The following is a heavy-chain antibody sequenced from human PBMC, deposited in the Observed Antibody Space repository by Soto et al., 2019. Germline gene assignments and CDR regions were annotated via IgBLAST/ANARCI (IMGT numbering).Heavy chain of an antibody. Sequence: QVQLVQSGAEVKKPGSSVKVSCKASGGTFTNYVINWVRQAPGQGLEWMGGIIPIFGRADYAQKFQGRVTITADESTRTAYMELSSLTSEDTAVYYCARALRGYSYGYVDWGQRTLVTVSS. J-gene: IGHJ4*02. CDR2: IIPIFGRA. V-gene: IGHV1-69*01. CDR3: ARALRGYSYGYVD. D-gene: IGHD5-18*01. CDR1: GGTFTNYV.